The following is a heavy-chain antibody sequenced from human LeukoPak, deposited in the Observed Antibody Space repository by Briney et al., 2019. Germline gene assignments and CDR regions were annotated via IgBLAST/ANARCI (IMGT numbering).Heavy chain of an antibody. CDR2: INPNNGDT. CDR3: ARESQEGYYYDNSGMDV. J-gene: IGHJ6*04. CDR1: GYIFTHYY. V-gene: IGHV1-2*02. Sequence: ASMKVSCKTSGYIFTHYYLHWVRQAPGQRPEWMGWINPNNGDTNYAQKFQGRVTMTRDTSISTAYMELSRLRFDDTAVYYCARESQEGYYYDNSGMDVWGKGTTVTVSS. D-gene: IGHD3-22*01.